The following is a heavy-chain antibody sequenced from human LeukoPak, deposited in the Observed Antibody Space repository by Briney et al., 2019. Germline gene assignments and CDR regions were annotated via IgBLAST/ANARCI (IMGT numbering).Heavy chain of an antibody. CDR1: GFTFSSYW. V-gene: IGHV3-74*01. J-gene: IGHJ5*01. CDR2: INSDGSSI. D-gene: IGHD5-12*01. Sequence: PGGSLRLSCVASGFTFSSYWMHWVRQAPGKGLVWVSRINSDGSSISYADSVKGRFTISRDNAKNTLYLQMNSLRAEDTAVYYCAEAYGGYNNRFDSWGQGTLVTVSS. CDR3: AEAYGGYNNRFDS.